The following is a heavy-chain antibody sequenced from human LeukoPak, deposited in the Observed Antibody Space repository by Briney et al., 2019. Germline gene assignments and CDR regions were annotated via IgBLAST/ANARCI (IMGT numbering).Heavy chain of an antibody. CDR1: GDSVTGYF. CDR3: VIGVGWQPDY. Sequence: SETLSLTCTVFGDSVTGYFLNWVRQPSGKGLEWIGHIYKIGTTNYNPSLKSRLTISADTSKNQFSLQLRSVTAADTAVYYCVIGVGWQPDYWGRGALVTVSS. J-gene: IGHJ4*02. CDR2: IYKIGTT. D-gene: IGHD2-15*01. V-gene: IGHV4-59*02.